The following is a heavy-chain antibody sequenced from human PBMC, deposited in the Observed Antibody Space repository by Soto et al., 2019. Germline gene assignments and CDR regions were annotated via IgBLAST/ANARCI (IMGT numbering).Heavy chain of an antibody. CDR3: AKDLTRGTMVVVVLCGMDV. J-gene: IGHJ6*02. Sequence: GGSLRIACAASGFTFSSYGMHWVRQAPGKWLEWVAVISYDGSNKYYADSVKGRFTISRDNSKNTLYLQMNRLRAEDTAVYYCAKDLTRGTMVVVVLCGMDVWGQGTTVTVSS. D-gene: IGHD3-22*01. CDR1: GFTFSSYG. CDR2: ISYDGSNK. V-gene: IGHV3-30*18.